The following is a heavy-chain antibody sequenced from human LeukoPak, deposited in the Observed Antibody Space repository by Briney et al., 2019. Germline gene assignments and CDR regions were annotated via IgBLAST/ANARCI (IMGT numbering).Heavy chain of an antibody. Sequence: PSETLSLTCAVSGYSISSGYYWGWIRQPPGKGLEWIGSIYHSGSTYYNPSLKSRVTILLDTSKNQFSLKLSSVTAADTAVYYCARDRRYCSNDICPNYMDVWGKGTTVTVSS. CDR3: ARDRRYCSNDICPNYMDV. CDR2: IYHSGST. CDR1: GYSISSGYY. D-gene: IGHD2-8*01. J-gene: IGHJ6*03. V-gene: IGHV4-38-2*02.